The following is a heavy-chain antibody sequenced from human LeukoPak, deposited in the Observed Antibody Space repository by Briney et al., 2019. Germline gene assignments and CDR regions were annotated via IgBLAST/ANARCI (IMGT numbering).Heavy chain of an antibody. CDR2: IKSKTDGGTT. J-gene: IGHJ1*01. CDR3: TTIARRALYFQH. V-gene: IGHV3-15*01. CDR1: GFTFSSYS. D-gene: IGHD1-14*01. Sequence: PGGSLRLSCAASGFTFSSYSMNWVRQAPGKGLEWVGRIKSKTDGGTTDYAAPVKGRFTISRDDSKNTLYLQMNSLKTEDTAVYYCTTIARRALYFQHWGQGTLVTVSS.